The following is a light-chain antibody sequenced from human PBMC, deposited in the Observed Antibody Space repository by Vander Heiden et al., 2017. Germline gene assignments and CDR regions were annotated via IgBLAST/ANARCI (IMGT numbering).Light chain of an antibody. Sequence: QSTLTQPASVSGSPGQSITISCTGTSSDVGYNYVSWYQQHPGKVPKLIIYDVNNRPSGISNRISGSKSGNTASLTISGLQAGDEADEYCSSYTTSSTDVFGTGTKVTVL. J-gene: IGLJ1*01. CDR1: SSDVGYNY. CDR2: DVN. CDR3: SSYTTSSTDV. V-gene: IGLV2-14*03.